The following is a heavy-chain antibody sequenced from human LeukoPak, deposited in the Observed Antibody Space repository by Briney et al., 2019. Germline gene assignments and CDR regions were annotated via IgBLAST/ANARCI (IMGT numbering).Heavy chain of an antibody. Sequence: SVSVSCKASGDTFNYYAITWVRQAPGQGLEWMGGIIPIFGTANYAQKFQGRVTITADKSTSTVYMELNSLRSEDTAVYYCARAISWQQLVFSFGEDSYYYMDVWGKGTTVTVSS. J-gene: IGHJ6*03. D-gene: IGHD6-13*01. CDR1: GDTFNYYA. CDR2: IIPIFGTA. CDR3: ARAISWQQLVFSFGEDSYYYMDV. V-gene: IGHV1-69*06.